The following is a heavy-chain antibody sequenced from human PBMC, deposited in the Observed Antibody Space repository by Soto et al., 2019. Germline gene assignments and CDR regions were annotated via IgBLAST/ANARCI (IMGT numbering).Heavy chain of an antibody. J-gene: IGHJ4*02. CDR1: GFTFSSYG. V-gene: IGHV3-30*18. CDR3: AKWNGGFDY. Sequence: QVQLVESGGGVVQPGRSLRLSCAASGFTFSSYGMHWVRQAPGKGLEWVAVISYDGSYKYYADSVKGRFTISRDNSKYTLYLQMNSLRAEDTAVYYCAKWNGGFDYWGQGTLVTVS. CDR2: ISYDGSYK. D-gene: IGHD3-16*01.